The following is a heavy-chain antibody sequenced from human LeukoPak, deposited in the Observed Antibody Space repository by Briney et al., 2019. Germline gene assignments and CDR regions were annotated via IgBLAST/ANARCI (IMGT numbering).Heavy chain of an antibody. V-gene: IGHV1-8*03. J-gene: IGHJ4*02. D-gene: IGHD3-22*01. Sequence: ASVKVSCKASGYTFTSYDINWVRQATGQGLEWMGWMNPNSGNTGYAQKFQGGVTITRNTSISTAYMEQSSLRSEDTAVYYCARYAYYDSSGYVDYWGQGTLVTVSS. CDR1: GYTFTSYD. CDR2: MNPNSGNT. CDR3: ARYAYYDSSGYVDY.